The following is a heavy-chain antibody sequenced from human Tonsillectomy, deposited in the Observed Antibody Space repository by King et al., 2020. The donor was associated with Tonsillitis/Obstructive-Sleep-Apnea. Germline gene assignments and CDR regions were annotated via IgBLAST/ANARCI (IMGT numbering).Heavy chain of an antibody. V-gene: IGHV3-21*01. CDR2: ISSSSSYI. D-gene: IGHD4-23*01. CDR1: GFTFRSYS. Sequence: VQLVESGGGLVKPGGSLRLSCAASGFTFRSYSMNWVRNAPGRGRECVSFISSSSSYIYYAHPVKGRFTISRDNAKNSLYLQLDSLSAEDTAVYYCASGGDAVVSGVDSWGQGALVTVSS. J-gene: IGHJ4*02. CDR3: ASGGDAVVSGVDS.